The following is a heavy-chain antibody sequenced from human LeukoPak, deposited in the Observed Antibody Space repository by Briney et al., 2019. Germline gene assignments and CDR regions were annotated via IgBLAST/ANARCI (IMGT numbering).Heavy chain of an antibody. J-gene: IGHJ4*02. Sequence: PGGSLRLSCAASGFSFSSYAMSWVRQAPGKGLEWVGRIKSKTDGGTTDYAAPVKGRFTISRDDSKNTLYLQMNSLKTEDTAVYYCTTESDSGGDLDYWGQGTLVTVSS. CDR3: TTESDSGGDLDY. D-gene: IGHD2-21*01. V-gene: IGHV3-15*01. CDR1: GFSFSSYA. CDR2: IKSKTDGGTT.